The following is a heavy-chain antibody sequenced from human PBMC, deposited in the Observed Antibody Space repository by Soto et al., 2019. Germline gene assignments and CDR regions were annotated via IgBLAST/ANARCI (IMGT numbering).Heavy chain of an antibody. J-gene: IGHJ6*02. V-gene: IGHV3-30-3*01. D-gene: IGHD3-9*01. CDR1: GFTFSSYA. CDR3: ARDLVRYFDWLLYNSYGMDV. Sequence: QVQLVESGGGVVQPGRSLRLSCAASGFTFSSYAMHWVRQAPGKGLEWVAVISYDGSNKYYADSVKGRFTISRDNSKNTLYLQMNSLRAEDTAVYYCARDLVRYFDWLLYNSYGMDVWGQGTTVTVSS. CDR2: ISYDGSNK.